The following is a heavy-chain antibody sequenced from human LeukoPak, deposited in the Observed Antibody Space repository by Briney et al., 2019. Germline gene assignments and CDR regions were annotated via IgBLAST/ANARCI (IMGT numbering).Heavy chain of an antibody. CDR2: INPNSGGT. CDR1: GYTFTGYY. D-gene: IGHD3-10*01. J-gene: IGHJ6*02. CDR3: ARGNYGDYYGMDV. Sequence: ASVKVSCQASGYTFTGYYMHWVRPAPGQGLEWMGWINPNSGGTNYAQKFQGRVTMTRDTSISTAYMELSRLRSDDTAVYYCARGNYGDYYGMDVWGQGTTVTVSS. V-gene: IGHV1-2*02.